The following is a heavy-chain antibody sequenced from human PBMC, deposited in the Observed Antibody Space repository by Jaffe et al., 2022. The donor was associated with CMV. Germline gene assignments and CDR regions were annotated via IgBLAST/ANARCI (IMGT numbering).Heavy chain of an antibody. Sequence: QVQLVQSGAEVKKPGASVKVSCKASGYTFTGYYIHWVRQAPGQGLEWMGWINPNSGGTNYAQKFQGRVTMTRDTSISTAYMELSRLRSDDTAVYYCAREAERVYEMIAVGPDYWGQGTLVTVSS. CDR2: INPNSGGT. CDR1: GYTFTGYY. D-gene: IGHD3-22*01. V-gene: IGHV1-2*02. CDR3: AREAERVYEMIAVGPDY. J-gene: IGHJ4*02.